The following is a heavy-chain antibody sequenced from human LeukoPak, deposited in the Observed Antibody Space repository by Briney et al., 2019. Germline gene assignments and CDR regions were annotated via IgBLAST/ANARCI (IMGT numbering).Heavy chain of an antibody. V-gene: IGHV1-24*01. CDR2: FDPEDGET. CDR1: GYTLTELS. Sequence: ASVKVSCKVSGYTLTELSMHWVRQAPGKGLEWMGGFDPEDGETIYAQKFQGRVTMTEDTSTDTAYMEPSSLRSEDTAVYYCATAFAYGSGSYSLYYFDYWGQGTLVTVSS. D-gene: IGHD3-10*01. CDR3: ATAFAYGSGSYSLYYFDY. J-gene: IGHJ4*02.